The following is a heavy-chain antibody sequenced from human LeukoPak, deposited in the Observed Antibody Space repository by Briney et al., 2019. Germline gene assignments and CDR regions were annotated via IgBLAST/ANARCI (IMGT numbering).Heavy chain of an antibody. J-gene: IGHJ6*03. Sequence: SETLSLTCTVSGASIGHFYWTWIRQSPGKGLEWIGFIYYSGSTNYNPSLQSRVTISVDTSKNQFSLKLSSVTAADTAVYYCARDSAVAGYYYYYMDVWGKGTTVTISS. CDR3: ARDSAVAGYYYYYMDV. CDR2: IYYSGST. V-gene: IGHV4-59*12. CDR1: GASIGHFY. D-gene: IGHD6-19*01.